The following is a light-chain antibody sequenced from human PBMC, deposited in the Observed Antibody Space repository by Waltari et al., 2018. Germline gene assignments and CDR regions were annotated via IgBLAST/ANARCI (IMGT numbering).Light chain of an antibody. Sequence: DIVMTQSPDSLAVSLGERATINCKSSQSFLYSPNNKNYLAWYQQKPGQPPKLLIYWASTRESGGPDRFSGSGSGTDFTLTISSLQAEDVAVYYCQQYYSTPMYTFGQGTKLEIK. CDR2: WAS. J-gene: IGKJ2*01. CDR1: QSFLYSPNNKNY. CDR3: QQYYSTPMYT. V-gene: IGKV4-1*01.